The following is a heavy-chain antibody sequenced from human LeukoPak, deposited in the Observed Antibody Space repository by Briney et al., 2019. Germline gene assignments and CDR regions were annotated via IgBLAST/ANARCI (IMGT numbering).Heavy chain of an antibody. CDR1: GGSFSGYY. V-gene: IGHV4-34*01. D-gene: IGHD2-2*02. Sequence: SETLSLTCAVYGGSFSGYYWSWIRQPPGKGLEWIGEINHSGSTNYNPSLKSRVTISVDTSKNQFSLKLSSATAADTAVYYCARRFYCSSTSCYTYLDYWGQGTLVTVSS. CDR2: INHSGST. CDR3: ARRFYCSSTSCYTYLDY. J-gene: IGHJ4*02.